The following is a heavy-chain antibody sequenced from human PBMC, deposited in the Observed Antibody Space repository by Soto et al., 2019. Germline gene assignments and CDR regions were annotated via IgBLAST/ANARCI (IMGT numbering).Heavy chain of an antibody. CDR2: ISGSGGST. J-gene: IGHJ4*02. D-gene: IGHD3-22*01. V-gene: IGHV3-23*01. CDR1: GFTFRSSA. Sequence: GGSLRLSCAASGFTFRSSAISWVRQAPGKWREWVAAISGSGGSTYYADSVKGRCTISRDNSKNTLYLQMNSLRAEDTAVYYCAKAPVSDNYYDSSCYFGYWGQGTLVTVSS. CDR3: AKAPVSDNYYDSSCYFGY.